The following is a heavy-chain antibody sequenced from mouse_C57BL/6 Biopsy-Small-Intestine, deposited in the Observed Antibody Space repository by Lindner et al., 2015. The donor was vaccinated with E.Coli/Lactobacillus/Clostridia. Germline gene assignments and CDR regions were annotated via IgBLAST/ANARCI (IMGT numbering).Heavy chain of an antibody. CDR1: GYSITSGYS. CDR2: ISYDGSN. Sequence: VQLQESGPGLVKPSQSLSLTCSVTGYSITSGYSWNWIRQFPGNKLEWMGYISYDGSNNCKPSLKNRISITRDTSKNQFFLKLNSVTSEDTATYYCARRASYDYLYFDYWGQGTTLTVSS. CDR3: ARRASYDYLYFDY. D-gene: IGHD2-4*01. J-gene: IGHJ2*01. V-gene: IGHV3-6*01.